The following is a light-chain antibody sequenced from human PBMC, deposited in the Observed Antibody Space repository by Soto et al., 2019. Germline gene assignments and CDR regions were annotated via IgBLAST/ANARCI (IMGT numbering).Light chain of an antibody. Sequence: DIQMPQSPSTLSASLGDRVTITCRASQTISSWLAWYQQKPGKAPNLLIYDASTLERGVPSRFSGSGSGTDFTLTISSLQSEDFATYYCQQLNSYPITFGQGTRLEIK. CDR2: DAS. CDR3: QQLNSYPIT. CDR1: QTISSW. J-gene: IGKJ5*01. V-gene: IGKV1-5*01.